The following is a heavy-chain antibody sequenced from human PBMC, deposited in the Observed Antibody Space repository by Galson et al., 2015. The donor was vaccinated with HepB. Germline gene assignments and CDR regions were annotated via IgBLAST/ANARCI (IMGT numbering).Heavy chain of an antibody. CDR1: GGTFSSYA. CDR2: IIPIFGTA. V-gene: IGHV1-69*13. CDR3: ARGEYIVVVTAAPFYGMDV. D-gene: IGHD2-21*02. Sequence: VTVSCKASGGTFSSYAISWVRQAPGQGLEWMGGIIPIFGTANYAQKFQGRVTITADESTSTAYMELSSLRSEDTAVYYCARGEYIVVVTAAPFYGMDVWGQGTTVAVSS. J-gene: IGHJ6*02.